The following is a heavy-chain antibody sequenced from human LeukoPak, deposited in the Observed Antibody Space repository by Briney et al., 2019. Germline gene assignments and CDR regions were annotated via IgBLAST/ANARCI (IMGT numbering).Heavy chain of an antibody. V-gene: IGHV3-53*01. Sequence: GGSLRLSCAASGFTVSRDYMSWVRQAPGRGLEWVSVIYTGGSTYYADSVTGRFTISRDNSENTLYLQMNNLRAEDTAVYYCARSLGARGDYWGQGTLVTVST. CDR2: IYTGGST. CDR1: GFTVSRDY. D-gene: IGHD1-26*01. CDR3: ARSLGARGDY. J-gene: IGHJ4*02.